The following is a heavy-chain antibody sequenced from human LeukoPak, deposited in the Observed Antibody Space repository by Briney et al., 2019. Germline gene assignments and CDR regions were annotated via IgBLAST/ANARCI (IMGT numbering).Heavy chain of an antibody. CDR2: ISWNSGSI. CDR1: GFTFDDYA. V-gene: IGHV3-9*01. D-gene: IGHD5-24*01. Sequence: GRSLRLSCAASGFTFDDYAMHWVRQAPGKGLEWVSGISWNSGSIGYADSVKGRFTISRDNAKNSLYLQMNSLRAEDTALYYCAKGWLQLNWYFDLWGRGTLATVSS. CDR3: AKGWLQLNWYFDL. J-gene: IGHJ2*01.